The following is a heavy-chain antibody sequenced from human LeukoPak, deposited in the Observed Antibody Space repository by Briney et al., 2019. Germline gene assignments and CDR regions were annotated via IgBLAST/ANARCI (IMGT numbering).Heavy chain of an antibody. J-gene: IGHJ4*02. CDR1: SYTFTNYW. CDR3: VRGGYCSGTSCYPYYFDS. D-gene: IGHD2-2*01. Sequence: GESLKISCQGSSYTFTNYWIGWVRQMPGKGLEWMVIIYPGDSATRYSPSFEGQVAISADKSISTAYLQWSSLKASDTALYYCVRGGYCSGTSCYPYYFDSWGQGTLVTVSS. CDR2: IYPGDSAT. V-gene: IGHV5-51*01.